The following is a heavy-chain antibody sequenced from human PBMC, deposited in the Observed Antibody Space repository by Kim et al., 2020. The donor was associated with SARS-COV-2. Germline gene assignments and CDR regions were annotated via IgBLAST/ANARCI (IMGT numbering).Heavy chain of an antibody. J-gene: IGHJ4*02. V-gene: IGHV3-21*01. CDR2: ISSSSSCI. CDR3: ARGALGEGFDY. D-gene: IGHD3-10*01. CDR1: GFTFSSYS. Sequence: GGSLRLSCAASGFTFSSYSMNWVRQAPGKGLEWVSSISSSSSCIYYADSVKGRFTISRDNAKNSLYLQMNSLRAEDTAVYYCARGALGEGFDYWGQGTLVTVSS.